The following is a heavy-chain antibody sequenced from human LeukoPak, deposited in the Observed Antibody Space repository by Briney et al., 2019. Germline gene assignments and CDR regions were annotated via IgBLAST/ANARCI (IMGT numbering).Heavy chain of an antibody. CDR3: ARGATILDV. J-gene: IGHJ6*04. D-gene: IGHD5-12*01. Sequence: SETLSLTCTVSGYSIKSGYYWGWIRQPPGKGLEWIGNIYQSGNTYSNPSLKSRLTISVETSKNQFSLKLSSVTAADTAVYYCARGATILDVWGKGTTVTVSS. CDR2: IYQSGNT. V-gene: IGHV4-38-2*02. CDR1: GYSIKSGYY.